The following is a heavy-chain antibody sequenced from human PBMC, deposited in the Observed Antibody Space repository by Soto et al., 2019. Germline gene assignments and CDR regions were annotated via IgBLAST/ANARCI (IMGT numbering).Heavy chain of an antibody. D-gene: IGHD1-26*01. J-gene: IGHJ6*02. Sequence: QVQLVQSGAEVKKPGSSVKVSCKASGGTFSSYAISWVRQAPGQGLEWMGGIIPIFGTANYAQKFQGRVTITAEEPTRPAYVELSSLRSEDTAVYYCARRGGATDRAGWYYGMDVWGQGTTVTVSS. CDR1: GGTFSSYA. CDR2: IIPIFGTA. CDR3: ARRGGATDRAGWYYGMDV. V-gene: IGHV1-69*12.